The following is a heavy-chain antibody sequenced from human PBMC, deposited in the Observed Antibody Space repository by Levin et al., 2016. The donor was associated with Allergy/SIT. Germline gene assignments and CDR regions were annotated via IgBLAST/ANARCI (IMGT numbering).Heavy chain of an antibody. CDR2: INAGNGNT. Sequence: WVRQAPGQRLEWMGWINAGNGNTKYSQKFQGRVTITRDTSASTAYMELSSLRSEDTAVYYCARCEGEWDPFDYWGQGTLVTVSS. CDR3: ARCEGEWDPFDY. V-gene: IGHV1-3*01. D-gene: IGHD3-16*01. J-gene: IGHJ4*02.